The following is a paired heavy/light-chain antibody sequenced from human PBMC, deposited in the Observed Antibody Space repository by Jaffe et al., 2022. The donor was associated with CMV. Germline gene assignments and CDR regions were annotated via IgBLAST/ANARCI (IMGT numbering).Light chain of an antibody. J-gene: IGKJ2*01. CDR3: QQYHSDNT. Sequence: DIQMTQSPSTLSASVGDRVTITCRASQIIRTRLAWYQQKPGKGPKLLISEVFSLESGVPSRFSGSGSGTEFTLTISSLQPDDFASYYCQQYHSDNTFGQGTKLEIK. V-gene: IGKV1-5*03. CDR1: QIIRTR. CDR2: EVF.
Heavy chain of an antibody. CDR3: TPWTGGFSYGSY. V-gene: IGHV3-49*04. J-gene: IGHJ4*02. D-gene: IGHD5-18*01. Sequence: EVQLVESGGDLVQPGRSLRLSCTASGFNFGDVGMNWVRQAPGKGLEWIGFTKSKASGGAIQYAASVKGRFTISRDDSKSTAYLQMNSLTTEDTAVYYCTPWTGGFSYGSYWGLGTLVTVSS. CDR2: TKSKASGGAI. CDR1: GFNFGDVG.